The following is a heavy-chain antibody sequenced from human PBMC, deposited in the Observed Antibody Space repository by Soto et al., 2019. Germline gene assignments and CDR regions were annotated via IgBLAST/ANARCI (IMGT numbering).Heavy chain of an antibody. Sequence: PGGSLRLSCTASGFTFGAYALGWFRQAPGKGLEWVGFIRSKAYGGTTEYAASVNGRFTISRDDSKSIAYLQMNSLKTEDTAVYYCTRDSITIFGEDSIDDWGEGTVVT. V-gene: IGHV3-49*03. J-gene: IGHJ4*02. CDR3: TRDSITIFGEDSIDD. CDR1: GFTFGAYA. CDR2: IRSKAYGGTT. D-gene: IGHD3-3*01.